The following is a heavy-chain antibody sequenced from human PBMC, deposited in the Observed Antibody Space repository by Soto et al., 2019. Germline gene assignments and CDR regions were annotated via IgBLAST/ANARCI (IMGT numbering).Heavy chain of an antibody. V-gene: IGHV3-7*01. Sequence: GSLKLSCAASGFTFSSYWMSWVRQAPGKGLEWVANIKQDGSEKYYVDSVKGRFTISRDNAKNSLYLQMNSLRAEDTAVYYCARDPNIVLVPAALRSYYYYYGMDVWGQGTTVTVSS. CDR1: GFTFSSYW. J-gene: IGHJ6*02. CDR2: IKQDGSEK. D-gene: IGHD2-2*01. CDR3: ARDPNIVLVPAALRSYYYYYGMDV.